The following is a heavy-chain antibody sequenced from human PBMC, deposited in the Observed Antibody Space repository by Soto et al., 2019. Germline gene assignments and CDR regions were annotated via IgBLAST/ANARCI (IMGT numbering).Heavy chain of an antibody. CDR2: INHSGNT. CDR1: GGSFSGYY. J-gene: IGHJ5*02. D-gene: IGHD3-22*01. Sequence: SETLSLTCAVYGGSFSGYYWNWIRQTPGGGLEWIGEINHSGNTNYKASLKSRVTMSADTSKNQFSLKMRSVTAADTAVYYCVRRPYYDNIGSSPNRFDTRGQGTPVTVSS. V-gene: IGHV4-34*01. CDR3: VRRPYYDNIGSSPNRFDT.